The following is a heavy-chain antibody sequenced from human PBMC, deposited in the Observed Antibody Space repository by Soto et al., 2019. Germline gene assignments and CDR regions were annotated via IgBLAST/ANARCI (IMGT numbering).Heavy chain of an antibody. CDR1: GGSISSSSYY. CDR3: ARHPVPTEPGFDY. D-gene: IGHD7-27*01. V-gene: IGHV4-39*01. J-gene: IGHJ4*02. CDR2: IYYSWST. Sequence: SETLSLTCTVSGGSISSSSYYWGWIRQPPGKGLEWIGSIYYSWSTYYNPSLKSRVTISVHTSKNQFSLKLSSVTAADTAVYYCARHPVPTEPGFDYWGQGTLVTVSS.